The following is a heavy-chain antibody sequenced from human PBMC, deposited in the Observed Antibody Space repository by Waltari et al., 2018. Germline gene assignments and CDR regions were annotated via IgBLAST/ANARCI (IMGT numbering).Heavy chain of an antibody. CDR2: IYPGDSDT. Sequence: EVQLVQSGAEVKKPGESLKISCKGSGYSFTSYWIGWVRQMPGKGLEWMGIIYPGDSDTRYSPSFQGQVTIPADKSISTAYLQWSSLKASDTAMYYCARGVDYYYDSSGYPDYWGQGTLVTVSS. CDR1: GYSFTSYW. J-gene: IGHJ4*02. CDR3: ARGVDYYYDSSGYPDY. V-gene: IGHV5-51*03. D-gene: IGHD3-22*01.